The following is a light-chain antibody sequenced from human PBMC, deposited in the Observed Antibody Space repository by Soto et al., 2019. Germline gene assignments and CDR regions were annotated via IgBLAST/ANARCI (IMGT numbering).Light chain of an antibody. CDR3: QAYDNSLGVSVL. CDR1: SSNIGAGYD. CDR2: ASF. Sequence: QSVLTQPPSVSGAPGQTVTISCSGSSSNIGAGYDVHWYQQLPGTVPKLVIYASFNRPSGVPDRFSGSKSGTSASLAITGLQAEDEAYCYCQAYDNSLGVSVLFGGGTKLTVL. J-gene: IGLJ3*02. V-gene: IGLV1-40*01.